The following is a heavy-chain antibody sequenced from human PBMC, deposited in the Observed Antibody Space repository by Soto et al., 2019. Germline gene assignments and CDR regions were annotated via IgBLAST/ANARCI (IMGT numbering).Heavy chain of an antibody. V-gene: IGHV3-74*01. CDR3: ARDYISGYPNY. Sequence: EVQLVESGGGLVQPGGSLRLSCAASGFTFSNWWMHWVRQTPGRGLVWVSHINADGSATNYAESVTGRYTISRDNAKDTLYLQINSLRAEDTGEYYCARDYISGYPNYWGQGTLVTVSS. CDR1: GFTFSNWW. J-gene: IGHJ4*02. D-gene: IGHD5-12*01. CDR2: INADGSAT.